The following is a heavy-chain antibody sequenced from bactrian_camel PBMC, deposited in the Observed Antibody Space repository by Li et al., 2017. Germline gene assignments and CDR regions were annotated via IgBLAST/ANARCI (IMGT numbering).Heavy chain of an antibody. D-gene: IGHD2*01. CDR1: TYPYAG. Sequence: VESGGGSVQAGGSLNLSCAASTYPYAGMGWFRQAPGKEREGVAAINTGDGSTFYSDSVKGRFTISRDNAKNTVYLQMNSLKPEDTAMYSCAISKVVGGPPVLSESEDLMKYWGQGTQVTVS. J-gene: IGHJ4*01. CDR2: INTGDGST. V-gene: IGHV3S63*01. CDR3: AISKVVGGPPVLSESEDLMKY.